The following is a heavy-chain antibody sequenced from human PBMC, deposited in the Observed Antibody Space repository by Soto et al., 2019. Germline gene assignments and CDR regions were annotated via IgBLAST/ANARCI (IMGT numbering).Heavy chain of an antibody. CDR2: ISGSGGST. D-gene: IGHD2-2*01. CDR3: AKTYCSSTSCFDY. J-gene: IGHJ4*02. V-gene: IGHV3-23*01. Sequence: GGSLRLSCAASEFTFSSYAMSWVRQAPGKGLEWVSAISGSGGSTYYADSVKGRFTISRDNSKNTLYLQMNSLRAEDTAVYYCAKTYCSSTSCFDYWGQGTLVTVSS. CDR1: EFTFSSYA.